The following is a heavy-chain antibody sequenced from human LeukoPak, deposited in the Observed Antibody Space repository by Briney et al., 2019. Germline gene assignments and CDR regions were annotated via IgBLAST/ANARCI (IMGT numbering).Heavy chain of an antibody. CDR3: ARDTRYYDSSGYYWLDY. J-gene: IGHJ4*02. Sequence: GGSLRLSCAASGFTFSSYGIHWVRQAPGKGLEWVALIWYDGSNKYYADSVKGRFTISRDNSKNTLYLQMNRLRAEDTAVYYCARDTRYYDSSGYYWLDYWGQGTLVTVSS. CDR2: IWYDGSNK. D-gene: IGHD3-22*01. CDR1: GFTFSSYG. V-gene: IGHV3-33*01.